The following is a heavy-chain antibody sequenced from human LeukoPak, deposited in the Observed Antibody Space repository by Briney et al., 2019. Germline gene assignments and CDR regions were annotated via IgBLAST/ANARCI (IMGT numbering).Heavy chain of an antibody. J-gene: IGHJ4*02. Sequence: GGSLRLSCAASGFTFDDYAMHWVRQAPGKGLEWVSGFSWNSGSIGYADSVKGRFTISRDNAKNSLYLQMNSLRAEDTALYYCAKTGEVWELEGTFDYWGQGTLVTVSS. V-gene: IGHV3-9*01. CDR3: AKTGEVWELEGTFDY. CDR1: GFTFDDYA. CDR2: FSWNSGSI. D-gene: IGHD1-26*01.